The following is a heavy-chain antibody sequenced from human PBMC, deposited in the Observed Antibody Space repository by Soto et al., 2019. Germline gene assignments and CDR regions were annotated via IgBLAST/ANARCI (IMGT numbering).Heavy chain of an antibody. CDR3: ARHGNYDDSSGYFDY. V-gene: IGHV4-59*08. J-gene: IGHJ4*02. D-gene: IGHD3-22*01. Sequence: ETLCLTCTVSGGPISGNYWSWIRQSPGKGLEWIGYLYSSGSTNYNPSLKSRVTISVDTSKNQFSLKLTSVTAADTAVYYCARHGNYDDSSGYFDYWGQGTQVTVS. CDR1: GGPISGNY. CDR2: LYSSGST.